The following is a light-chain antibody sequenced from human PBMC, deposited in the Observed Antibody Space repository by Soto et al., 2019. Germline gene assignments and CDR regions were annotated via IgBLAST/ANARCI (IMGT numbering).Light chain of an antibody. CDR2: DAS. J-gene: IGKJ5*01. CDR3: QQRSNWPPVIT. CDR1: QTFSSH. V-gene: IGKV3-11*01. Sequence: EIVLTQSPATLSLSPGERATLSCRASQTFSSHLAWYQQNPGQAPRLLIYDASKRANGIPARFSGRGSGTDFTLTISSLEPEDFAVYYCQQRSNWPPVITFGQGTRLEIK.